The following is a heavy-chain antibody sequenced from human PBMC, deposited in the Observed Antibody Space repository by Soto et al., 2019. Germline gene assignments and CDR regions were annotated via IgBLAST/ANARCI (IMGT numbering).Heavy chain of an antibody. CDR3: ARDIVKGYDSSGYDPRGQFDP. J-gene: IGHJ5*02. CDR1: GGSFSGYI. CDR2: INHSGST. D-gene: IGHD3-22*01. Sequence: SETLSLTCAVHGGSFSGYIWTWIRQPPGKGLQWIGQINHSGSTYYNPSLRSRVSISVYTSNDQFSLELSSVTAADTAVYYCARDIVKGYDSSGYDPRGQFDPWGQGT. V-gene: IGHV4-34*01.